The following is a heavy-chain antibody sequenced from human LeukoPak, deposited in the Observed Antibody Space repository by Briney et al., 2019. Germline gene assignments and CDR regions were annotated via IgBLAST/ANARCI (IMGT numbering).Heavy chain of an antibody. CDR1: GFTFSSYE. CDR3: ARFAVPAAIGGDY. D-gene: IGHD2-2*02. Sequence: GGSLRLSCAASGFTFSSYEMNWVRQAPGKGLEWVSYISSSGSTIYYADSVKGRFTISRDNAKNSLYLQTNSLRAEDTAVYYCARFAVPAAIGGDYWGQGTLVTVSS. V-gene: IGHV3-48*03. J-gene: IGHJ4*02. CDR2: ISSSGSTI.